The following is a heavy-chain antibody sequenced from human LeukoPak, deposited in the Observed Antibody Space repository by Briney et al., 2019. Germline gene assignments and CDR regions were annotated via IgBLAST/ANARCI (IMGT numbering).Heavy chain of an antibody. CDR3: ARQEWLRSDFDY. V-gene: IGHV4-4*07. J-gene: IGHJ4*02. CDR2: IYTSGST. CDR1: GGSISSYY. D-gene: IGHD5-12*01. Sequence: SETLSLTCTVSGGSISSYYWSWIRQPAGKGLEWIGRIYTSGSTYYNPSLKSRVTISVDTSKNQLSLKLSSVTAADTAVYYCARQEWLRSDFDYWGQGTLVTVSS.